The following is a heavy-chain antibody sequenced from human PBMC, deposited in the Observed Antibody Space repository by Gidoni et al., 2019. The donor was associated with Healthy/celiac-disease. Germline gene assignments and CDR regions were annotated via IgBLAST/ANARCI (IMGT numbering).Heavy chain of an antibody. D-gene: IGHD3-22*01. CDR1: GFTFSSYA. CDR3: AREIHPPYYYDSSGAQNYFDY. V-gene: IGHV3-30-3*01. CDR2: ISYDGSNK. J-gene: IGHJ4*02. Sequence: QVQLVESGGGVVQPGRSLRLSCAASGFTFSSYAMHWVRQAPGKGLELVAVISYDGSNKYYADSGKGRFTISRDNSKNTLYLQMNSLRAEDTAVYYCAREIHPPYYYDSSGAQNYFDYWGQGTLVTVSS.